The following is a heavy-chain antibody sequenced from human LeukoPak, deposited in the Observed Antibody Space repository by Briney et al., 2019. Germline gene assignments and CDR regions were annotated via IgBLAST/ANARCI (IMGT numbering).Heavy chain of an antibody. CDR1: EYTFTTYY. Sequence: ASVKVSCKASEYTFTTYYIHWVRQAPGQGLEWMGISNPSGGSTSYAQKFQGRVTMTRGTSTSTVYMELSSLRSEDTAVYYCARAVVPAAMGRALDIWGQGTRVTVSS. J-gene: IGHJ3*02. D-gene: IGHD2-2*01. CDR2: SNPSGGST. V-gene: IGHV1-46*01. CDR3: ARAVVPAAMGRALDI.